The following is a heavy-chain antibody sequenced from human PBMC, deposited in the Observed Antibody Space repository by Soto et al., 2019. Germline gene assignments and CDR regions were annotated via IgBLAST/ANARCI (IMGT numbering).Heavy chain of an antibody. Sequence: QVQLQESGPGLVKPSETLSLTCTVSGGSISSDSWSWIRQSPGKALEWIGYSYYNGVTKYNPSLKSRVTISVDTSQTQFSLRLTSVTAADTAVYYCARRSRSSSGWYFLDYWGQGTLVTVSS. V-gene: IGHV4-59*01. CDR1: GGSISSDS. CDR2: SYYNGVT. CDR3: ARRSRSSSGWYFLDY. J-gene: IGHJ4*02. D-gene: IGHD6-19*01.